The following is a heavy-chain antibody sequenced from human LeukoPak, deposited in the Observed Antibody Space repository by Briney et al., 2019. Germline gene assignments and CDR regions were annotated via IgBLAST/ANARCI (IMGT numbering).Heavy chain of an antibody. CDR2: IIPIFGTA. J-gene: IGHJ4*02. D-gene: IGHD6-19*01. V-gene: IGHV1-69*01. Sequence: GSSVKVSCKASGGTFSSYAISWVRQAPGQGLEWMGGIIPIFGTAHYAQKFQGRVTITADESTSTAYMELSSLRSEDTAVYYCARVREAVAPNYFDYWGQGTLVTVSS. CDR1: GGTFSSYA. CDR3: ARVREAVAPNYFDY.